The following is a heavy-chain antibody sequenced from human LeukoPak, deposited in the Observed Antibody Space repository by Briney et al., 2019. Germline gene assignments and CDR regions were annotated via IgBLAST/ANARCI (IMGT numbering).Heavy chain of an antibody. CDR1: GGSFSGYY. V-gene: IGHV4-34*01. J-gene: IGHJ4*02. Sequence: SETLSLTCAVYGGSFSGYYWSWIRQPPGKGLEWIGEINHSGSTNYNPSLKSRVTISVDTSKNQFSLKLSSVTAADTAVYYCAREDTMIVYNYWGQGTLVTVSS. CDR2: INHSGST. CDR3: AREDTMIVYNY. D-gene: IGHD3-22*01.